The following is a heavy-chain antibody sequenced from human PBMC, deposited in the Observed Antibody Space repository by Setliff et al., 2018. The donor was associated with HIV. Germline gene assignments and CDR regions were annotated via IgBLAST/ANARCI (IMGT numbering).Heavy chain of an antibody. V-gene: IGHV3-23*01. CDR2: LSGSGGST. Sequence: GGSLRLSCAASELTFSNYAMTWVRQAPGKGLEWVSSLSGSGGSTYYADSVKGRFTISRDNAKNSLYLQMNSLRAEDTAIYYCARGSLRGVLALGMDVWGQGTTVTVSS. J-gene: IGHJ6*02. D-gene: IGHD3-10*01. CDR1: ELTFSNYA. CDR3: ARGSLRGVLALGMDV.